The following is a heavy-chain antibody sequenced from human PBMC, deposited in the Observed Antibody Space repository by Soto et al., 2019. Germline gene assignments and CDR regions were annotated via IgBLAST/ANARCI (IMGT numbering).Heavy chain of an antibody. V-gene: IGHV3-33*01. CDR1: GFTFSSYG. CDR3: ARARVATILYNGPLDY. J-gene: IGHJ4*02. D-gene: IGHD5-12*01. CDR2: IWYDGSNK. Sequence: GGSLRLSCAASGFTFSSYGMHWVRQAPGKGLEWVAVIWYDGSNKYYADSVKGRFTISRDNSKNTLYLQMNSLRAEDTAVYYCARARVATILYNGPLDYWGQGTLVTVSS.